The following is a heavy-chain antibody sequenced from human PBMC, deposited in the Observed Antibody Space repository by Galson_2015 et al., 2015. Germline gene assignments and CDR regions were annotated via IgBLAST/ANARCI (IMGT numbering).Heavy chain of an antibody. CDR3: ARRGYTGYDDPNYFDF. CDR1: GDSISTSIYY. Sequence: TLPLTCTVSGDSISTSIYYWSWIRQHPVRGLEWIGYIYSSGSTYYNPSLKSRVTISVEPSKNQFSLKLTSVTAADTAVYYCARRGYTGYDDPNYFDFWGQGTLVTVSS. D-gene: IGHD5-12*01. V-gene: IGHV4-31*03. CDR2: IYSSGST. J-gene: IGHJ4*02.